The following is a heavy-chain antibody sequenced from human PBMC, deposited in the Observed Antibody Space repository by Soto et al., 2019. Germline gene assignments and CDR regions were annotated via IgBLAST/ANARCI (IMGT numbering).Heavy chain of an antibody. CDR3: VKHGFQYHMDV. D-gene: IGHD3-10*01. J-gene: IGHJ6*03. CDR1: GGSINSGTYY. CDR2: IYNTGST. V-gene: IGHV4-39*01. Sequence: QLQLQESGPGLVKPSETLSLTCTVSGGSINSGTYYWGWIHQPPGKGLEWIGSIYNTGSTYYSPSLKRRVTVSIDTPNNRFSLRLSSVTAADTAVYYCVKHGFQYHMDVWGRGTPVTVSS.